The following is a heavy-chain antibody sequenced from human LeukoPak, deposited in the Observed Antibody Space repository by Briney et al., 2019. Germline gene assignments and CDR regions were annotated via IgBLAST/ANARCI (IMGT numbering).Heavy chain of an antibody. CDR3: ARDRGLVATNADYYMDV. D-gene: IGHD5-12*01. CDR2: ITNSGSM. CDR1: GFTLSDYY. J-gene: IGHJ6*03. V-gene: IGHV3-11*01. Sequence: PGGSLILSCAASGFTLSDYYLSWIRQAPGKGLEWISYITNSGSMFYADSVKGRFTVSRDDAKNSLYLQMNSLRAEDTAVYYCARDRGLVATNADYYMDVWGKGTTVTVSS.